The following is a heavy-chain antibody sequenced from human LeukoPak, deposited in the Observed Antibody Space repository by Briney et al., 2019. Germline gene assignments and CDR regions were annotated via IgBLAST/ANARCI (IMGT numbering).Heavy chain of an antibody. CDR3: ARGKRGYSYANDY. Sequence: PSETLSLTCAVYGGSFSGYYWSWIRQPPGKGLEWIGEINHSGSTNYIPSLKSRVTISVDTSKNQFSLKLSSVTAADTAVYYCARGKRGYSYANDYWGQGTLVTVSS. D-gene: IGHD5-18*01. J-gene: IGHJ4*02. CDR2: INHSGST. V-gene: IGHV4-34*01. CDR1: GGSFSGYY.